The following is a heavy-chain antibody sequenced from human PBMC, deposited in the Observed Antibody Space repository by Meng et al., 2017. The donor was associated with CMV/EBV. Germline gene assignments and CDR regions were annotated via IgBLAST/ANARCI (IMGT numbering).Heavy chain of an antibody. V-gene: IGHV4-59*01. CDR3: ARLLGTGTPFDY. CDR2: IYYSGST. J-gene: IGHJ4*02. CDR1: GCSISSYY. Sequence: SETLSLTCTVSGCSISSYYWSWIRQLPGKGLEWIGYIYYSGSTNYNPSLKSGVAISVDTSKNQFSLKLSSVTAADTAVYYCARLLGTGTPFDYWGQGTLVTVSS. D-gene: IGHD1-1*01.